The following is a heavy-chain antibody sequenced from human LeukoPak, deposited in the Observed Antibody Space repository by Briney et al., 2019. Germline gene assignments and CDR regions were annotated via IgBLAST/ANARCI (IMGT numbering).Heavy chain of an antibody. CDR3: ARDKIQRYCSSTSCYTGYFDY. CDR2: ISSSSNYI. Sequence: GGSLRLSCVASGFTFSSYSMNWVRQAPGKGLEWVSSISSSSNYIYYADSVKGRFTISRDNAKNSLCLQMNSLRAEDTAVYYCARDKIQRYCSSTSCYTGYFDYWGQGTLVTVSS. V-gene: IGHV3-21*01. J-gene: IGHJ4*02. D-gene: IGHD2-2*02. CDR1: GFTFSSYS.